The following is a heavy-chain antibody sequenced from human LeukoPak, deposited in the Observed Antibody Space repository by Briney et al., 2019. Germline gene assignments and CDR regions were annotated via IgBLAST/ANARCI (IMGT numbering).Heavy chain of an antibody. CDR3: ARGQVTTVTGLAAFDI. D-gene: IGHD4-17*01. CDR2: ISFDGTNK. V-gene: IGHV3-30*03. J-gene: IGHJ3*02. Sequence: GRSLRLSCAASGFTFSSYGMHWVRQAPGKGLEWVAVISFDGTNKYYADSVKGRFTISRDNSKNTLYLQMNSLRAEDTAVYYCARGQVTTVTGLAAFDIWGQGTMVTVSS. CDR1: GFTFSSYG.